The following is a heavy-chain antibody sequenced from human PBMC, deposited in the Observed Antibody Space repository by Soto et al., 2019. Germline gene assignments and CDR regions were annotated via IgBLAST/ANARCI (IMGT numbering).Heavy chain of an antibody. CDR1: GGSISSTGYF. D-gene: IGHD1-26*01. CDR3: AREAGSGDYFDY. CDR2: IFYSGST. J-gene: IGHJ4*02. V-gene: IGHV4-31*03. Sequence: QVQLQESGPGLVKPSQTLSLTCTVSGGSISSTGYFWTWIRQHPGKGLEWIGYIFYSGSTFHNPSLTRRVTISVDTSTNQFSLELSSVTAADTAVYYCAREAGSGDYFDYWGQGTLVTVSS.